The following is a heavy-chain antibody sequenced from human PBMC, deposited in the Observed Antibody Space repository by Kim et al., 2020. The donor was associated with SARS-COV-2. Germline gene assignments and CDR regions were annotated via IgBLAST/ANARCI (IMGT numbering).Heavy chain of an antibody. D-gene: IGHD1-26*01. CDR2: ISGSGGST. V-gene: IGHV3-23*01. CDR3: AKEGELLFDY. CDR1: GFTFSSYA. Sequence: GGSLRLSCAASGFTFSSYAISWVRPAPGNGLEWVSAISGSGGSTYYADSVKGRFTISRDNSKNTLYLQMNSLRAEDTAVYYCAKEGELLFDYWGQGTLVTVSS. J-gene: IGHJ4*02.